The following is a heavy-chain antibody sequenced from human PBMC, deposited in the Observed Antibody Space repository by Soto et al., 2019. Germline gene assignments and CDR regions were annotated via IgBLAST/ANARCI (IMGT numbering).Heavy chain of an antibody. J-gene: IGHJ6*02. CDR2: IYYSGST. D-gene: IGHD6-13*01. V-gene: IGHV4-59*01. CDR1: GGSISSYY. CDR3: ASGNSSSLYGMDV. Sequence: SETLSLTCTVSGGSISSYYWSWIRQPPGKGLEWIGYIYYSGSTNYNPSLKSQVTISVDTSKNQFSLKLSSVTAADTAVYYCASGNSSSLYGMDVWGQGTTVTVSS.